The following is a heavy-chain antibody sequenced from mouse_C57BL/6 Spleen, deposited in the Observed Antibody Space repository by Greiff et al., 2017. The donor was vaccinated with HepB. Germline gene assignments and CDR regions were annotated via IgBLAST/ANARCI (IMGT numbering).Heavy chain of an antibody. D-gene: IGHD1-1*01. CDR3: ASYHYYGSSYSDV. V-gene: IGHV1-67*01. CDR1: GYTFTDYA. CDR2: ISTYYGDA. Sequence: VKLVESGPELVRPGVSVKISCKGSGYTFTDYAMHWVKQSHAKSLEWIGVISTYYGDASYNQKFKDKATMTVDKSSSTAYMELARLTSEDSAVYYCASYHYYGSSYSDVWGTGTTVTVSS. J-gene: IGHJ1*03.